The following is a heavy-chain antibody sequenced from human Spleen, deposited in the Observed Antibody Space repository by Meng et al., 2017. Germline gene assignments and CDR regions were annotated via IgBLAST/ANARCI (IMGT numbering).Heavy chain of an antibody. CDR2: LSYTGTT. J-gene: IGHJ4*02. CDR1: DNSVRNGDYH. D-gene: IGHD1-26*01. V-gene: IGHV4-61*08. CDR3: ASGRGSYRFFDY. Sequence: VQLQESGPGLGRPSGTLSLTCTVSDNSVRNGDYHWSWIRQPPGKGLEWIGSLSYTGTTNHNPSLKSRVTMSVDTSKNQFSLKLSSVTAADTAVYYCASGRGSYRFFDYWGQGTLVTVSS.